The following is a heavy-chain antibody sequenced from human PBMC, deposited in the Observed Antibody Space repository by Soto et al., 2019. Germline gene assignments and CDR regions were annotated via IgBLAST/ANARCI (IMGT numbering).Heavy chain of an antibody. CDR3: ARSLADSRGIYYYYGMDV. CDR1: GFTFSSYG. Sequence: GGSLRLSCAASGFTFSSYGMHWVRQAPGKGLEWVAVIWYDGSNKYYADSVKGRFTISRDNSKNTLYLQMNSLRAEDTAVYYCARSLADSRGIYYYYGMDVWGQGTTVTVS. D-gene: IGHD5-18*01. V-gene: IGHV3-33*01. J-gene: IGHJ6*02. CDR2: IWYDGSNK.